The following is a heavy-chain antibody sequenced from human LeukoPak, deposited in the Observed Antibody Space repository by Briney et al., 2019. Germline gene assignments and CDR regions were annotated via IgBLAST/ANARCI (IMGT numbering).Heavy chain of an antibody. CDR2: ITGRGETT. D-gene: IGHD3-10*01. V-gene: IGHV3-23*01. CDR3: AKDVIRGDITYFES. J-gene: IGHJ5*01. CDR1: GFNFRGCA. Sequence: GESLRLSCTASGFNFRGCAMSWVRQGPGKGLEWVAGITGRGETTYYAESVKGRFTISRDNSENTLFLQVNSLRAEDTAVYYCAKDVIRGDITYFESWGQGTLVAVSS.